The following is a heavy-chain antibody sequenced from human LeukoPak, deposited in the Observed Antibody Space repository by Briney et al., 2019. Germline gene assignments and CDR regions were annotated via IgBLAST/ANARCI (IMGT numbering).Heavy chain of an antibody. Sequence: GGSLRLSCVASGFTFSNYWMRWVRQAPGKGLVWVSRTNSDGRTTTYADSVKGRFTIFRDNAKNTLYLQMNSLSAEDTSVYYCVRVSSDWEYFDQWGQGALVTVSS. V-gene: IGHV3-74*01. CDR1: GFTFSNYW. CDR2: TNSDGRTT. D-gene: IGHD6-19*01. CDR3: VRVSSDWEYFDQ. J-gene: IGHJ4*02.